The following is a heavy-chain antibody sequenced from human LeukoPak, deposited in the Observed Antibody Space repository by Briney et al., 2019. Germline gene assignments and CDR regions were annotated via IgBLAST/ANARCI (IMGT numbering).Heavy chain of an antibody. CDR1: GFTVSSNY. Sequence: GGSLRLSCAASGFTVSSNYMSWVRQAPGKGLEWVSVIYSGGSTYYADSVKGRFTISRDNSKNTLYLQMNSLRAEDTAVYYCARDLAKGSYYYYGMDVWGQGTTVTVSS. V-gene: IGHV3-53*01. CDR3: ARDLAKGSYYYYGMDV. D-gene: IGHD2-15*01. J-gene: IGHJ6*02. CDR2: IYSGGST.